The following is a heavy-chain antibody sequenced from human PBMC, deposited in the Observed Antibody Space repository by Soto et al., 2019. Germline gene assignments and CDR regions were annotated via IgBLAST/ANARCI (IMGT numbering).Heavy chain of an antibody. D-gene: IGHD2-2*01. CDR3: ARVTYQLGLYYYYYGMDV. Sequence: QVQLVQSGAEVKKPGSSVKVSCKASGGTFSSYAISWVRQAPGQGLEWMGGIIPIFGTATYAQKFQGRVTITADESTSTAYMELSSLRSEDTAVYYCARVTYQLGLYYYYYGMDVWGQGTTVTVSS. CDR1: GGTFSSYA. V-gene: IGHV1-69*01. CDR2: IIPIFGTA. J-gene: IGHJ6*02.